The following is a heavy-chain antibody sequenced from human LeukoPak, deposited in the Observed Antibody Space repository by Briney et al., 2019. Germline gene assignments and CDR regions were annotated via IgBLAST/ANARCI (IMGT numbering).Heavy chain of an antibody. CDR3: ARATRYYYDSSGHGVDY. J-gene: IGHJ4*02. Sequence: GGSLRLSCAASGFTFDDYGMSWVRQAPGKGLEWVSGINWNGGSTGYADSVKGRFTISRDNAKNSLYLQMNSLRAEDTALYYCARATRYYYDSSGHGVDYWGQGTLVTVSS. CDR2: INWNGGST. V-gene: IGHV3-20*04. CDR1: GFTFDDYG. D-gene: IGHD3-22*01.